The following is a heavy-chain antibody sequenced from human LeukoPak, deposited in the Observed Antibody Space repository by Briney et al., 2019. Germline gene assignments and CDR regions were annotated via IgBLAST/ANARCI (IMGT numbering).Heavy chain of an antibody. Sequence: GGSLRLSCAASGLTVSFYGVHWVRQAPGKGLEWVAVISHDGENKYYADSVQGRFTISRDNSKNTLYLQMNSLRAEDTAVYYCAKDGTHIGYCSSTSCFYFDYWGQGTLVTVSS. CDR2: ISHDGENK. CDR3: AKDGTHIGYCSSTSCFYFDY. D-gene: IGHD2-2*01. J-gene: IGHJ4*02. V-gene: IGHV3-30*18. CDR1: GLTVSFYG.